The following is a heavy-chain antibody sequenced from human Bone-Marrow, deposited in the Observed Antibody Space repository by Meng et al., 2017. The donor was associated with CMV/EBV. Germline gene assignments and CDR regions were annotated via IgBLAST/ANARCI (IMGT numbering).Heavy chain of an antibody. V-gene: IGHV1-2*02. D-gene: IGHD4-17*01. Sequence: ASVKVSCKASGYTFTGYYMHWVRQAPGQGLEWMGWINPNSGGTNYAQKFQGRVTMTRDTSISTVYMELSRLRSDDTAVYYRAVSTYGDPRWRFDYWGQGTLVTVSS. CDR3: AVSTYGDPRWRFDY. CDR1: GYTFTGYY. CDR2: INPNSGGT. J-gene: IGHJ4*02.